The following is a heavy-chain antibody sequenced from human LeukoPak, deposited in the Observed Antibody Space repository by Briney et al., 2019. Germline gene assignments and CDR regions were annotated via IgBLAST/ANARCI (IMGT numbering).Heavy chain of an antibody. D-gene: IGHD1-26*01. CDR2: ISSTSNTI. J-gene: IGHJ4*02. CDR3: ARGVGVTDY. V-gene: IGHV3-48*02. CDR1: GFTFSDYT. Sequence: QPGGSLLLSCAASGFTFSDYTMNWVRQAPGKGLEWVSYISSTSNTIYYADSVKGRFTISRDDAKKSVYLQMNSLRDEDTAVYYCARGVGVTDYWGQGTLVTVSS.